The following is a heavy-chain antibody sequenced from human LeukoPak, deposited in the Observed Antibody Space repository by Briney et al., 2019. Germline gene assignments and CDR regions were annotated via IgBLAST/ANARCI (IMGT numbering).Heavy chain of an antibody. V-gene: IGHV4-59*01. CDR3: ARGERNWNYAVYTYYYYMDV. CDR1: GGSISSYY. J-gene: IGHJ6*03. D-gene: IGHD1-7*01. Sequence: SETLSLTCTVSGGSISSYYWSWIRQPPGKGLEWIGYIYYSGSTNYNPSLKSRVTISVDTSKNQFSLKLSSVTAADTAVYYCARGERNWNYAVYTYYYYMDVWGNGTTVTVSS. CDR2: IYYSGST.